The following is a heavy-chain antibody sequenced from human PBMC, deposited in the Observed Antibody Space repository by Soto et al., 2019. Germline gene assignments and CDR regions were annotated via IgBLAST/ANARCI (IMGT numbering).Heavy chain of an antibody. CDR2: IYYSGST. V-gene: IGHV4-31*01. Sequence: QVQLQESGPGLVKPSQTLSLTCTVSGGSISSGGYYWSWIRQHPGKGLEWIGYIYYSGSTYYNPSLKSQVTISVDTSKNQFPLKLGPVTAADTAVYYCARVVSSGYDWGGGFDYWGQGTLVTVSS. CDR3: ARVVSSGYDWGGGFDY. CDR1: GGSISSGGYY. J-gene: IGHJ4*02. D-gene: IGHD5-12*01.